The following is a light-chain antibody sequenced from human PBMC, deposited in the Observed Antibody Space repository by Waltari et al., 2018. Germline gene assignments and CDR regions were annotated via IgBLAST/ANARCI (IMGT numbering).Light chain of an antibody. V-gene: IGKV3-11*01. CDR1: QSVSSY. CDR3: QQRSNWPIT. Sequence: EIALTQSPATPSLSAGERATLSCRARQSVSSYLAWYQQKPRQAPKLLIYDASNSATGIPARFSGSGSGTDFTLTISSLEPEDFAVYYCQQRSNWPITFGQGTRLDIK. CDR2: DAS. J-gene: IGKJ5*01.